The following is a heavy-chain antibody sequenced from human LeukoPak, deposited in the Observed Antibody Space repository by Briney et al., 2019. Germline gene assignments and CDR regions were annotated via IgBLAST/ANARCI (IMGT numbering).Heavy chain of an antibody. D-gene: IGHD3-22*01. CDR3: AKDKYYDSRGYFDY. CDR2: ISWNSGST. Sequence: PGGSLRLCCAAGGFTFGDYAMRGGRRAPGGGGEGGSGISWNSGSTGYADSVKPRFTIFRDTAKTSLYLQMNSLTAEDTALYYCAKDKYYDSRGYFDYWGQGTLVTVSS. V-gene: IGHV3-9*01. CDR1: GFTFGDYA. J-gene: IGHJ4*02.